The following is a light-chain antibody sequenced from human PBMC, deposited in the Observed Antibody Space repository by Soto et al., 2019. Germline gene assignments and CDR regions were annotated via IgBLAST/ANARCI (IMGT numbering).Light chain of an antibody. CDR1: QSVFYSSNNKNY. CDR3: QQYYISPVT. CDR2: WAS. V-gene: IGKV4-1*01. Sequence: DIVLTQSPDSLAVSLGERATIDCKSSQSVFYSSNNKNYLAWYQLKPGQPPKLLIYWASTRESGVPDRFSGSGSGTDFTLTISSLQSEDVAVYYCQQYYISPVTFGQGTRLEIK. J-gene: IGKJ5*01.